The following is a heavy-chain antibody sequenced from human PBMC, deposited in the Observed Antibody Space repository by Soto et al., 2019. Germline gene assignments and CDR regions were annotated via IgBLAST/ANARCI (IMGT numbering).Heavy chain of an antibody. CDR2: ISAYNGNT. D-gene: IGHD6-19*01. CDR1: GYTFTSYG. V-gene: IGHV1-18*01. Sequence: GASVKVSCKASGYTFTSYGISWLRQAPGQGLEWMGWISAYNGNTNYAQKLQGRVTMTTDTSTSTAYMELRSLRSDDTAVYYCAAQVIAVAGTLTTQDAFDIWGQGTMVTVSS. CDR3: AAQVIAVAGTLTTQDAFDI. J-gene: IGHJ3*02.